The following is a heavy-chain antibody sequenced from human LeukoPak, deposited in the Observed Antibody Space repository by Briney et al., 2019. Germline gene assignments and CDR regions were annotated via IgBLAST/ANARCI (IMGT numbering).Heavy chain of an antibody. Sequence: GGSLRLSCVASGFTFSNYGMHWVRQAPGKGLEWVAVISYDETNKYYTESVKGRFTISRDQSKNTLYLQMNSLRVEDTAVYYCTQDVSNGYRSVNFDYWGQGILVTVSS. CDR3: TQDVSNGYRSVNFDY. V-gene: IGHV3-30*18. D-gene: IGHD6-19*01. CDR2: ISYDETNK. J-gene: IGHJ4*02. CDR1: GFTFSNYG.